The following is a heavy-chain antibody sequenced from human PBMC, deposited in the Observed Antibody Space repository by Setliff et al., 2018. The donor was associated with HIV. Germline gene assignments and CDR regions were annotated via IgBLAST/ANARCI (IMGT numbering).Heavy chain of an antibody. V-gene: IGHV4-39*01. J-gene: IGHJ3*02. CDR3: ARLFQWMSYSFDI. CDR2: IYSSGNT. D-gene: IGHD5-12*01. Sequence: PSETLSLTCTVSGGSISTSSYYWGWIRQPPGKGLEWIGSIYSSGNTYYSPSLTNRVSMSVDTSKNQFSLNLSSVTAADTGVYYCARLFQWMSYSFDIWGQGTMVTVSS. CDR1: GGSISTSSYY.